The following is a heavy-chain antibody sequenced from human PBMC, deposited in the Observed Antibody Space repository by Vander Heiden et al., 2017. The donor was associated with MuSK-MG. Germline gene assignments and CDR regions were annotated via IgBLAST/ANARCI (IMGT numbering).Heavy chain of an antibody. CDR2: MNPNSGNT. J-gene: IGHJ6*02. CDR1: GYTFTSYD. Sequence: QVQLVQSGAEVKKPGASVKVSCKASGYTFTSYDINWVRQATGQGFEWMGWMNPNSGNTGYAKKFQGRVTMTRNTSISTAYMELSRLRSEDTAVYYCARGWVGGNYYGMEVWGQGTTVTVSS. CDR3: ARGWVGGNYYGMEV. D-gene: IGHD3-3*01. V-gene: IGHV1-8*01.